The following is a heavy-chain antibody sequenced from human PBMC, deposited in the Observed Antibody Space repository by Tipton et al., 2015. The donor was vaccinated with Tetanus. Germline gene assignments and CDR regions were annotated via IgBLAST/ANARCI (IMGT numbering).Heavy chain of an antibody. Sequence: SLRLSCAASGFTFRNYWMHWVRQAPGKGLVWVSRINGEASDTGYADSVKGRLSISRDNTKNMLYLQMNSLRPDDTGVYFCARLNSGSYPGWFDPWGQGTRLTVSS. CDR1: GFTFRNYW. D-gene: IGHD1-26*01. V-gene: IGHV3-74*01. CDR3: ARLNSGSYPGWFDP. J-gene: IGHJ5*02. CDR2: INGEASDT.